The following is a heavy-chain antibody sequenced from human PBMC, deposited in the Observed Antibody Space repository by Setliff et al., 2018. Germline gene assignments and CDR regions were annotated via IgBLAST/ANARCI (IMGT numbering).Heavy chain of an antibody. D-gene: IGHD3-22*01. CDR3: ARGADYHDTSGYSH. CDR1: GGSFSYYY. J-gene: IGHJ4*02. Sequence: SETLSLTCAAYGGSFSYYYWTWIRQPPGKGLEWIGEINHSGSTNYNPSLKSRVTISVDTSKNQFSLKVNSVTAADTAVYYCARGADYHDTSGYSHWGQGTLVTVSS. V-gene: IGHV4-34*01. CDR2: INHSGST.